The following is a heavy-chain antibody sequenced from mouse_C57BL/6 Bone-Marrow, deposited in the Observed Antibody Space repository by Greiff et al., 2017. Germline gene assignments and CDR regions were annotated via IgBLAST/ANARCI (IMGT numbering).Heavy chain of an antibody. J-gene: IGHJ1*03. CDR1: GYSITSGYY. D-gene: IGHD2-5*01. V-gene: IGHV3-6*01. CDR2: ISYDGSN. CDR3: ARARLYYSNPYWYFDV. Sequence: VQLKESGPGLVKPSQSLSLTCSVTGYSITSGYYWNWIRQFPGNKLEWMGYISYDGSNNYNPSLKNRISITRDTSKNQFFLKLNSVTTEDTATYYCARARLYYSNPYWYFDVWGTGTTVTVSS.